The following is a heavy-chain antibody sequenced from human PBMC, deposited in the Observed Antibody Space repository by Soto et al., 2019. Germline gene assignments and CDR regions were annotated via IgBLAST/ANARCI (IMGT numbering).Heavy chain of an antibody. Sequence: QVQLVESGGGLVKPGGSLRLSCAASGFTFSDYYMSWIRQAPGKGLEWVSYISSSSSYTNYADSVKGRFTISRDNAKNSLYLQMNSLRAEDTAVYYCASLCGVVAAAGGDAFDIWGQGTMVTVSS. J-gene: IGHJ3*02. CDR3: ASLCGVVAAAGGDAFDI. CDR1: GFTFSDYY. D-gene: IGHD2-15*01. CDR2: ISSSSSYT. V-gene: IGHV3-11*05.